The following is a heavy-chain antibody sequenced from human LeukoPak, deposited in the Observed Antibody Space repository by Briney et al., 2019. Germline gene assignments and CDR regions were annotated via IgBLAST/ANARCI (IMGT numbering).Heavy chain of an antibody. Sequence: NPSETLSLTCSVSGGSFDSKYWSWIRQPPGKGLEWIGYIYTSGSTNFNPSLRSRVAMSIDTSKNQFSLKVYSVTAADTAVYYCARFYSNSLYFDYWGQGTLVTVSS. CDR1: GGSFDSKY. D-gene: IGHD4-11*01. CDR3: ARFYSNSLYFDY. CDR2: IYTSGST. J-gene: IGHJ4*02. V-gene: IGHV4-4*09.